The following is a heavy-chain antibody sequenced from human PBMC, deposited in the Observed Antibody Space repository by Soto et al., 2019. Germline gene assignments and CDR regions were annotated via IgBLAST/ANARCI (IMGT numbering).Heavy chain of an antibody. D-gene: IGHD6-13*01. Sequence: GASVKVSCKASGYTFTGYYMHWVRQAPGQGLEWMGWINPNSGGTNYAQKFQSRVTMTRDTSISTAYMELSRLRSDDTAVYYCARDRGYSSSWYPLYYFDYWGQGTLVTVSS. CDR2: INPNSGGT. J-gene: IGHJ4*02. V-gene: IGHV1-2*02. CDR1: GYTFTGYY. CDR3: ARDRGYSSSWYPLYYFDY.